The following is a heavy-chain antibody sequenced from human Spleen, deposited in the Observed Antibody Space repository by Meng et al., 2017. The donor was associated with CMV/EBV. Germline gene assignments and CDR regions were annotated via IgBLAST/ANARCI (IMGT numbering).Heavy chain of an antibody. CDR1: GFTFSSYA. J-gene: IGHJ4*02. CDR2: ISYDGSNK. D-gene: IGHD3-3*01. Sequence: LSLTCAASGFTFSSYAMHWVRQAPGKGLEWVAVISYDGSNKYYADSVKGRFTISRDNSKNTLYLQMNSLRAEDTAVYYCARDLSFGVVIIDYWGQGTLVTVSS. CDR3: ARDLSFGVVIIDY. V-gene: IGHV3-30-3*01.